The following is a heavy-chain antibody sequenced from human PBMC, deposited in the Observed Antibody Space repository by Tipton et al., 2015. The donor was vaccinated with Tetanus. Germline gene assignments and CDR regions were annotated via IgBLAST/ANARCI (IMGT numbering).Heavy chain of an antibody. V-gene: IGHV3-21*01. CDR1: GFTFSSYS. D-gene: IGHD1-26*01. J-gene: IGHJ5*02. Sequence: SLRLSCAASGFTFSSYSMNWVRQAPGKGLEWVSSISSSSSYIYYADSVKGRFTISRDNAKNSLYLQMNSLRAEDTAVYYCARGGLTPGWFDPWGQGTLVTVSS. CDR3: ARGGLTPGWFDP. CDR2: ISSSSSYI.